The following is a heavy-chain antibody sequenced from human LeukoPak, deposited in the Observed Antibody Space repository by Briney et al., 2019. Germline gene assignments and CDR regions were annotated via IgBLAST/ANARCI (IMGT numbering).Heavy chain of an antibody. Sequence: GGSLSLSYAASGFTFSCYGMHWVSQAPGKGLEWGVDISYDGSNKYYADSVKGRFTISRDNSKNTLYLQMNSLRAEDTAVYYCANLGDQYGSGSYYKDHNKKFDYWGQGTLVTVSS. J-gene: IGHJ4*02. CDR3: ANLGDQYGSGSYYKDHNKKFDY. CDR2: ISYDGSNK. CDR1: GFTFSCYG. V-gene: IGHV3-30*18. D-gene: IGHD3-10*01.